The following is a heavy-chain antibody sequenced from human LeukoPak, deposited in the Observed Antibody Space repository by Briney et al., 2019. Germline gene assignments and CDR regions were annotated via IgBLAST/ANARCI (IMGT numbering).Heavy chain of an antibody. Sequence: GRSLRLSCAAYGFTFSNYVMHWGRQAPGKGLEWVAFISYDGSNKYYADSVKGRFTISRDNSKNTLYLEMNSLRAEDTAVYYCAREQYTAARSDFDYWGQGTLVTVSS. V-gene: IGHV3-30-3*01. CDR1: GFTFSNYV. CDR3: AREQYTAARSDFDY. CDR2: ISYDGSNK. D-gene: IGHD6-6*01. J-gene: IGHJ4*02.